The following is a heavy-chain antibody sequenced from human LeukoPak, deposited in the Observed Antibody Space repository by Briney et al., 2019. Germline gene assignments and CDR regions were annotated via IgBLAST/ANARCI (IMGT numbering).Heavy chain of an antibody. CDR2: INHSGST. V-gene: IGHV4-34*01. D-gene: IGHD2-21*02. Sequence: KASETLSLTCAVYGGSFSGYYWSWIRQPPGKGLEWIGEINHSGSTNYNPSLKSRVTISVDTSKNQFSLKLSSVTAADTAVYYCARCLKDFDIVVVTAIPLYGMDVWGQGTTVTVSS. CDR1: GGSFSGYY. CDR3: ARCLKDFDIVVVTAIPLYGMDV. J-gene: IGHJ6*02.